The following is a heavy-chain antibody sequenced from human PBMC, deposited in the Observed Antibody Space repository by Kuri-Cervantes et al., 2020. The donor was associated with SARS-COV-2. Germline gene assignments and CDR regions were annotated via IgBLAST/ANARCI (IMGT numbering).Heavy chain of an antibody. CDR1: GFTFSSYG. CDR3: AGLYSSSWSYGY. D-gene: IGHD6-13*01. Sequence: LSLTCAASGFTFSSYGMHWVRQAPGKGLEWVAFIRYDGSNKYYADSVKGRFTISRDNSKNTLYLQMNSLRAEDTAVYYCAGLYSSSWSYGYWGQGTLVTVSS. V-gene: IGHV3-30*02. J-gene: IGHJ4*02. CDR2: IRYDGSNK.